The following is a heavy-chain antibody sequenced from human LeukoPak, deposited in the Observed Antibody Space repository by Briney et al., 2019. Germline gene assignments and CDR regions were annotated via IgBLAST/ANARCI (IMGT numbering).Heavy chain of an antibody. CDR2: INPSGGST. CDR3: ARAGLRGWFDP. Sequence: ASVMVSCKASGYTFTSYYMHWVRQAPGQGLEWMGIINPSGGSTSYAQKFQGRVTMTRDMSTSTVYMELSSLRSEDTAVYYCARAGLRGWFDPWGQGTLVTVSS. J-gene: IGHJ5*02. V-gene: IGHV1-46*01. CDR1: GYTFTSYY.